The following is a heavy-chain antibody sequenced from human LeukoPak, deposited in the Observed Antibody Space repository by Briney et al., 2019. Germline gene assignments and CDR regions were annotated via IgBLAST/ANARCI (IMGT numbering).Heavy chain of an antibody. D-gene: IGHD6-13*01. CDR1: GFTFSDYY. CDR2: ISSSSSYT. J-gene: IGHJ6*02. CDR3: ARDVPADYSSSRQYYYYYGMDV. V-gene: IGHV3-11*05. Sequence: GGSLRLSRAASGFTFSDYYMSWIRQAPGKGLEWVSYISSSSSYTNYADSVKGRFTISGDNAKNSLYLQMNSLRAEDTAVYYCARDVPADYSSSRQYYYYYGMDVWGQGTTVTVSS.